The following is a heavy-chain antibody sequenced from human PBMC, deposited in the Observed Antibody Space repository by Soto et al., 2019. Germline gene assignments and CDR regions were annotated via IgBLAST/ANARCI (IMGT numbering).Heavy chain of an antibody. Sequence: GESLKISWAASGFTFSRYNIHWVRQAPGKGLEWVAVMSYDGSNKYYADSVKGRFTISRDNSKNKLFLHMNSLRAVVLAVYFFAFFFVSHPSRHNLFDLWAQRSPVPVSS. CDR2: MSYDGSNK. CDR1: GFTFSRYN. CDR3: AFFFVSHPSRHNLFDL. V-gene: IGHV3-30*03. D-gene: IGHD3-3*01. J-gene: IGHJ5*01.